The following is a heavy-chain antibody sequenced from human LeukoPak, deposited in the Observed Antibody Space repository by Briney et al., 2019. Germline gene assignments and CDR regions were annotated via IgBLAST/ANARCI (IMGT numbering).Heavy chain of an antibody. CDR2: LSGSGGST. V-gene: IGHV3-23*01. Sequence: SGGSLRLSCAASGFTFSIYAMTWVRQAPGKGLEWVSTLSGSGGSTYYADSVKGRFTISRDNSKNTLSLQMNSLRAEDKAVYYCAKESTVTPGNANWFDTWGQGTLVTVSS. CDR1: GFTFSIYA. D-gene: IGHD4-17*01. CDR3: AKESTVTPGNANWFDT. J-gene: IGHJ5*02.